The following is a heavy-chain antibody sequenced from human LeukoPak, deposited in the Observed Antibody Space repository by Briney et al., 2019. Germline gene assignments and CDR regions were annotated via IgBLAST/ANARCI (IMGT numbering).Heavy chain of an antibody. Sequence: GGSLRLSCAAYGFTFIDYDMHWVRRAIGKGLEWISAIDIRGDTHYSGSVKGRFTISRENAESSLYLQMNSLRAEDTAVYYCARGGIQVSGIDEFDYWGQGTLVTVSS. V-gene: IGHV3-13*01. D-gene: IGHD6-19*01. CDR2: IDIRGDT. CDR1: GFTFIDYD. CDR3: ARGGIQVSGIDEFDY. J-gene: IGHJ4*02.